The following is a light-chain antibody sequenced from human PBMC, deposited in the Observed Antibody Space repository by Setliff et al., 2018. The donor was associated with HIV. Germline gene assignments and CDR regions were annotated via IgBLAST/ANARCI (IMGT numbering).Light chain of an antibody. J-gene: IGLJ2*01. Sequence: QSALTQPPSVSGAPGQRVTISCTGSRSNIGAHYDVHWYPQLPGTVPKLLIYATDNRPSGVPDRFSGSKSGTSAALVITGLLAEDEGDYYCQSYDSSLSSVVFGGGTKVTVL. CDR3: QSYDSSLSSVV. CDR1: RSNIGAHYD. V-gene: IGLV1-40*01. CDR2: ATD.